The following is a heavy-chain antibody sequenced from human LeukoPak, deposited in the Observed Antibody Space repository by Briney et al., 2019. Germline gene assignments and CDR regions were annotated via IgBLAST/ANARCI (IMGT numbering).Heavy chain of an antibody. CDR2: IYHSGST. J-gene: IGHJ4*02. V-gene: IGHV4-38-2*02. Sequence: SETLSLACTVSGYSISSGYYWGWIRQPPGKGLEWIGSIYHSGSTYYNPSLKSRVTISVDTSKNQSSLKLSSVTAADTAVYYCARYYYGAGTYKRYYFDYRGQGTLVTVSS. D-gene: IGHD3-10*01. CDR3: ARYYYGAGTYKRYYFDY. CDR1: GYSISSGYY.